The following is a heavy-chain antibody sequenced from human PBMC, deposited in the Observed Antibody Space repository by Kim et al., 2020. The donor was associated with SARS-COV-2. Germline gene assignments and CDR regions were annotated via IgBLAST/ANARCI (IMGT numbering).Heavy chain of an antibody. D-gene: IGHD3-10*01. Sequence: GESLKISCKGSGYSFTSYWIGWVRQIPGKGLEWMGIIYPGDSDTRYSPSFQGQVTISADKSISTAYLQWSSLKASDTAMYYCARLGGSGSYYKKIVDYWGQGTLVTVSS. V-gene: IGHV5-51*01. CDR3: ARLGGSGSYYKKIVDY. CDR1: GYSFTSYW. J-gene: IGHJ4*02. CDR2: IYPGDSDT.